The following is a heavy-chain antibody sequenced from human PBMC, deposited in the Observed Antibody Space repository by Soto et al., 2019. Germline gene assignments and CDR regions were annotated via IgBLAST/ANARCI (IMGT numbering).Heavy chain of an antibody. CDR1: GYTFTSHG. Sequence: QVHLVQSGLEVRKPGASVRLSCKASGYTFTSHGISWVRQAPGQGLEWVGWISPFNGRRDIGDSFQGRVSMSTDTGSAYMEVRGLRFDDTAIYFCGRCIQPSVPSATDVWGQGTTVFVSS. D-gene: IGHD1-1*01. CDR2: ISPFNGRR. V-gene: IGHV1-18*01. CDR3: GRCIQPSVPSATDV. J-gene: IGHJ6*02.